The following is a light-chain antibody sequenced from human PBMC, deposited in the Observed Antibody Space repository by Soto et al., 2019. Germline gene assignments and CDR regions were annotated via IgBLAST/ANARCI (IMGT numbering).Light chain of an antibody. Sequence: IQLTPSPSSLSASVGDSVTITCRASQGISRYLSWYQQKPGRAPKLLISAASTLQSGVPARFSGSGSGTDFTLSITSLQPEDFATYYCQQLNTYPVTFGGGTKVDIK. CDR2: AAS. V-gene: IGKV1-9*01. J-gene: IGKJ4*01. CDR3: QQLNTYPVT. CDR1: QGISRY.